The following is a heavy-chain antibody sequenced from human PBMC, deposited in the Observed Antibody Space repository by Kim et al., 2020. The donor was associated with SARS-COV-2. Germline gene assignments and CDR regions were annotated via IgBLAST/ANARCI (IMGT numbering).Heavy chain of an antibody. CDR2: LTGTGGTT. J-gene: IGHJ3*02. V-gene: IGHV3-23*01. D-gene: IGHD6-19*01. CDR1: GFIFNNYV. Sequence: GGSLRLSCAASGFIFNNYVMTWVRQVPGKRLEWVSRLTGTGGTTYYADSVKGRFTISRDNSRKTLYLKMTDLRVDDMAIYYCARAGAARGGAFDIWGHGTVVTVSS. CDR3: ARAGAARGGAFDI.